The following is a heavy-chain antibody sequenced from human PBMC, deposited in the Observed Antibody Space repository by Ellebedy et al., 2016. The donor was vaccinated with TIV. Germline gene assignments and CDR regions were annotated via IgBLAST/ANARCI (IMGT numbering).Heavy chain of an antibody. D-gene: IGHD6-13*01. Sequence: GESLKISCAASGFTFSNAWMSWVRQAPGKGLEWVAVIWYDGSNKYYADSVKGRFTISRDNSKNTLYLQMNSLRAEDTAVYYCARASAGLDYWGQGTLVTVSS. J-gene: IGHJ4*02. CDR2: IWYDGSNK. CDR1: GFTFSNAW. CDR3: ARASAGLDY. V-gene: IGHV3-33*08.